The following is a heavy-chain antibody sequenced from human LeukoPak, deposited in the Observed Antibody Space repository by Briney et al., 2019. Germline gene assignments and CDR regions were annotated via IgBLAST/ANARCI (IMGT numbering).Heavy chain of an antibody. CDR2: IYYSGST. J-gene: IGHJ6*02. CDR3: ARIHYLYYYGMDV. V-gene: IGHV4-59*13. D-gene: IGHD1-26*01. Sequence: WEPLSLTCTVSGGSISSYYWSWIRKPPGKGLEWFGYIYYSGSTNYNPSLKSRVSISVDTSKNQFSLKVSSVTAADTAVYYCARIHYLYYYGMDVWGQGTTVTVPS. CDR1: GGSISSYY.